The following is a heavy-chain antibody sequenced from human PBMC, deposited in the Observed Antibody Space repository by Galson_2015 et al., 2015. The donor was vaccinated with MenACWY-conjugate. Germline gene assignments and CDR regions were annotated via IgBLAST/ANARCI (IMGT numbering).Heavy chain of an antibody. CDR1: GFNFIIYS. V-gene: IGHV3-21*01. Sequence: LRHSFAASGFNFIIYSINWVRQAPGKWLEWVSSISSSSSYIYYADSVKGRFTISRDNANNSLYLQMNSLRAGDTDVYYFARDHCRGGSCYSSQDYFDYWGQGTLVTVSS. CDR3: ARDHCRGGSCYSSQDYFDY. J-gene: IGHJ4*02. CDR2: ISSSSSYI. D-gene: IGHD2-15*01.